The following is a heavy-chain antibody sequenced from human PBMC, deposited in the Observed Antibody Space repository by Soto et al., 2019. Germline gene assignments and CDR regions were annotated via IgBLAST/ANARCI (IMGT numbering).Heavy chain of an antibody. CDR3: ARGVGTTNSDFDS. CDR1: GGSISGGGYY. V-gene: IGHV4-31*03. CDR2: IYYTGRS. J-gene: IGHJ4*02. Sequence: QVQLQESGPELVKPSQTLSLTCTVSGGSISGGGYYWNWIRQHPGKGLEWIGYIYYTGRSYYSPSLKSRLTISVDTSRNQLSLTLNSVSAADTGVYYCARGVGTTNSDFDSWGQGTLVTVSS. D-gene: IGHD3-3*01.